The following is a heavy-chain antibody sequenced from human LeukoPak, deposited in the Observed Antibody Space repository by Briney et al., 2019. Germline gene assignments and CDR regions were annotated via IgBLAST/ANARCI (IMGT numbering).Heavy chain of an antibody. D-gene: IGHD6-19*01. CDR2: IYYSGST. Sequence: PSETLSLTCNVSGGSISSSSYYWGWIRQPPGRGLEWIGSIYYSGSTYYNPSLKSRVTISVDTSKNQFSLKLSSATAADTAVYYCARVRRPPKTEYSSGWYLGNFDYWGQGTLVTVSS. CDR1: GGSISSSSYY. V-gene: IGHV4-39*01. J-gene: IGHJ4*02. CDR3: ARVRRPPKTEYSSGWYLGNFDY.